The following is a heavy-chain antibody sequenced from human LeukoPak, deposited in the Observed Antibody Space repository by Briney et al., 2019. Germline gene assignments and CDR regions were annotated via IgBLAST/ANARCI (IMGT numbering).Heavy chain of an antibody. CDR2: ISYDGSNK. Sequence: PGGSLRLSCAASGFTFSSYAMSWVRQAPGKGLEWVAVISYDGSNKYYADSVKGRFTISRDNSKNTLYLQMNSLRAEDTAVYYCARDHRGVRDYFDYWGQGTLVTVSS. J-gene: IGHJ4*02. D-gene: IGHD3-10*01. CDR1: GFTFSSYA. CDR3: ARDHRGVRDYFDY. V-gene: IGHV3-30-3*01.